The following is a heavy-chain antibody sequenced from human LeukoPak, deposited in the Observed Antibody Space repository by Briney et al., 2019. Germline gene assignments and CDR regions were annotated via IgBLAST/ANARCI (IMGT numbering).Heavy chain of an antibody. CDR1: GFTFSSYS. Sequence: PGKSLRLSCAASGFTFSSYSMNWVRQAPGKGLEWVSSISSSSSYIYYADSVKGRFTISRDNAKNSLYLQMNSLRAEDTAVYYCASTYYDFWSGYYSYYGMDVWGQGTTVTVSS. D-gene: IGHD3-3*01. V-gene: IGHV3-21*01. CDR2: ISSSSSYI. CDR3: ASTYYDFWSGYYSYYGMDV. J-gene: IGHJ6*02.